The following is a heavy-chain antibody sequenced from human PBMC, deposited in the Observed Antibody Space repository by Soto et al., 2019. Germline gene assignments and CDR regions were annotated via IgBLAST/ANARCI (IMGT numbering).Heavy chain of an antibody. D-gene: IGHD1-1*01. CDR2: LYDVDGT. V-gene: IGHV3-53*01. CDR3: ASWLEREHAYDI. J-gene: IGHJ3*02. CDR1: DLTVRAKKY. Sequence: DVQLVASGGAWIQPGGPRSPPGAALDLTVRAKKYITWFRQAPGKGLEWVSALYDVDGTYYADSAKGRFTISRDNSNNIIYLQMNSLGPDDTAVYYCASWLEREHAYDIWGLGTMVTVSS.